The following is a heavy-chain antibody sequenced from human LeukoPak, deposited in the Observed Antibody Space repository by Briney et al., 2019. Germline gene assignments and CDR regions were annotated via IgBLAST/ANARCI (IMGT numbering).Heavy chain of an antibody. CDR2: IDASGGGA. Sequence: TGGSPRLSCAASGFTFSSYAMTWVRQAPGKGLEWVSSIDASGGGASYADSVKGRFTISRDNSKNTLYLQMNSLRAEDTAIYYCATRAWTKLWLPDYWGQGTLVTVSS. CDR1: GFTFSSYA. CDR3: ATRAWTKLWLPDY. J-gene: IGHJ4*02. D-gene: IGHD5-18*01. V-gene: IGHV3-23*01.